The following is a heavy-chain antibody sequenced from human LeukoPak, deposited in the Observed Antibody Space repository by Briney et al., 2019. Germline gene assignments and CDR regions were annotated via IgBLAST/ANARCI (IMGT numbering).Heavy chain of an antibody. D-gene: IGHD7-27*01. CDR3: AKDGGLWVSAHWGDS. J-gene: IGHJ4*02. CDR1: GFTLSTNA. CDR2: ISGSGAST. V-gene: IGHV3-23*01. Sequence: HPGGSLRLSCLTSGFTLSTNAMSWVRQAPGKGLEWISGISGSGASTYYADSVKGRFTISRDDSRNTLYLQMNSLRGDDTAVYYCAKDGGLWVSAHWGDSWGRGTLVTVSS.